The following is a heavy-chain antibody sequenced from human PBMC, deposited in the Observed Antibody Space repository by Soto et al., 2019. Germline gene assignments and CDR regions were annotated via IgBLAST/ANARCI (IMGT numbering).Heavy chain of an antibody. CDR1: GFTFSSYS. D-gene: IGHD6-6*01. CDR2: ISSSSSYI. J-gene: IGHJ2*01. CDR3: ARVIAAPSTWYFDL. V-gene: IGHV3-21*01. Sequence: VGSLRLSCAASGFTFSSYSMNWVCQAPGKGLEWVSSISSSSSYIYYADSVKGRFTIFRDNAKNSLYLQMNSLRAEDTAVYYCARVIAAPSTWYFDLWGRGTLVTVS.